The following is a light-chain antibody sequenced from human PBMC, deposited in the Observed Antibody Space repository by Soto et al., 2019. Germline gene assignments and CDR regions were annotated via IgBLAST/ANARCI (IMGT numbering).Light chain of an antibody. CDR1: QSVRSN. V-gene: IGKV3-15*01. CDR3: QQYNNWPPFT. CDR2: GAS. J-gene: IGKJ3*01. Sequence: EIVMTQSPATLSVSPGERATLSCRASQSVRSNLAWYQQKPGQAPRLLIYGASTRATGIPARFSGSGSGTEFTLTISSLQSEDFAVYYCQQYNNWPPFTVGPGTKVDIK.